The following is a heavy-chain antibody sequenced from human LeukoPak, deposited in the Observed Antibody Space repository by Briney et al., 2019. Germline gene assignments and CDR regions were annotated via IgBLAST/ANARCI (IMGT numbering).Heavy chain of an antibody. CDR3: ARWDIVVVPAAIAPMDV. D-gene: IGHD2-2*01. CDR1: GYTFTSYA. V-gene: IGHV7-4-1*02. CDR2: INTNTGNP. Sequence: ASVKVSCKASGYTFTSYAMNWLRQAPGQGLEWMGWINTNTGNPTYAQGFTGRFVFSLDTSVSTAYLQISSLKAEDTAVYYCARWDIVVVPAAIAPMDVWGQGTTVAVSS. J-gene: IGHJ6*02.